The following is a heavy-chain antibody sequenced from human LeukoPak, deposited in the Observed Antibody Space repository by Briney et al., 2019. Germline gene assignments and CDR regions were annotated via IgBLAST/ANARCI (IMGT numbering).Heavy chain of an antibody. CDR1: GFTFSSYA. CDR3: ARGQRTSWYTNFDY. D-gene: IGHD6-13*01. V-gene: IGHV3-30-3*01. CDR2: ISYDGSNK. J-gene: IGHJ4*02. Sequence: GGSLRLTCAASGFTFSSYAMHWVRQAPGKGLEWVAVISYDGSNKYYADSVKGRFTISRDNSKNTLYLQMNSLRAEDTAVYYCARGQRTSWYTNFDYWGQGTLVTVSS.